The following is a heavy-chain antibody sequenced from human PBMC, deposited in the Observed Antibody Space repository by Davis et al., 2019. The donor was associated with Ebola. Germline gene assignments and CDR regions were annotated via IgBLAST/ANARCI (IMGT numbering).Heavy chain of an antibody. J-gene: IGHJ4*02. CDR3: ARDFWSGY. CDR1: GFTFSAHW. CDR2: ISPDGSNT. V-gene: IGHV3-74*01. Sequence: GESLKISCAASGFTFSAHWIHWVRQAPGKGLVWVSRISPDGSNTAYADSVNGRFAISRDNAKNTLYLQMNSLRAEGTAVYYCARDFWSGYWGQGTLVTVSS. D-gene: IGHD3-3*01.